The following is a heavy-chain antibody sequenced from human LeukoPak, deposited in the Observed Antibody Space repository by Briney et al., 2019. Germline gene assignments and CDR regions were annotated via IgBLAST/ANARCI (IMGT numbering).Heavy chain of an antibody. J-gene: IGHJ5*02. CDR1: GGSISSSSYY. V-gene: IGHV4-39*07. Sequence: SETLSLTCTVSGGSISSSSYYWGWIRQPPGKGLEWIGSIYYSGSTYYNPSLKSRVTISVDTSKNQFSLKLSSVTAADTAVYYCARDISYGDNWFDPWGQGTLVTVSS. CDR2: IYYSGST. D-gene: IGHD4-17*01. CDR3: ARDISYGDNWFDP.